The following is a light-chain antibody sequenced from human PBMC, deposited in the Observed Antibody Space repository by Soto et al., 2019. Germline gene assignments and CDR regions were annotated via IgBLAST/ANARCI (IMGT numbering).Light chain of an antibody. V-gene: IGKV1-5*03. CDR3: QQYNSYLTWT. CDR1: QSISSW. Sequence: DIQMTQSPSTLSASVGDRVTITCRASQSISSWLAWYQQKPGKAPKLLIYKASSLESGGPSRFSGSGSGTEFTLSISILQPYYFATFYCQQYNSYLTWTFGHGTKV. CDR2: KAS. J-gene: IGKJ1*01.